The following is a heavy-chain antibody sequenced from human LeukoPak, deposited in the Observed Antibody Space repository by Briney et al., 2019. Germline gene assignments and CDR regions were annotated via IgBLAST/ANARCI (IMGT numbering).Heavy chain of an antibody. V-gene: IGHV3-30*02. Sequence: GGSLRLSCAASGFTFSSYGMHWVRQAPGKGLEWVAFIRYDGSNKYYADSVKGRFTISRDNSKNTLYLQMNSLKTEDTAVYYCTTTYYYDSSGYFGGGAFDIWGQGTMVTVSS. CDR2: IRYDGSNK. D-gene: IGHD3-22*01. J-gene: IGHJ3*02. CDR1: GFTFSSYG. CDR3: TTTYYYDSSGYFGGGAFDI.